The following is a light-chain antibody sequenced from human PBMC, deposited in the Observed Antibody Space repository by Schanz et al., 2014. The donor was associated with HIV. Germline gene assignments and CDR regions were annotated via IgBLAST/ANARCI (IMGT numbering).Light chain of an antibody. J-gene: IGKJ3*01. Sequence: EIVLTQSPATLSLSPGERATLSCRASQSVSSNLAWYQQKPGQAPRLLIYAASSRASGIPDRFSGSGSGADFTLTISGLEPEDFAVYYCHHYGGSFGPGTTVDYK. CDR3: HHYGGS. CDR1: QSVSSN. CDR2: AAS. V-gene: IGKV3-20*01.